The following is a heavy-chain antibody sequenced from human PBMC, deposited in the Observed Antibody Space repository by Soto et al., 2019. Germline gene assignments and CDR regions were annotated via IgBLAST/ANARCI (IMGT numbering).Heavy chain of an antibody. CDR2: ISYDGSNK. D-gene: IGHD3-3*01. J-gene: IGHJ3*02. Sequence: QVQLVESGGGVVQPGRSLRLSCAASGFTFSSYGMHWVRQAPGKGLEWVAVISYDGSNKYYADSVKGRFTISRDNSKNTLYLQMNSLRAEDTAVYYCAKSRRVTYYDFWSGYYTAFDIWGQGTMVTVSS. V-gene: IGHV3-30*18. CDR3: AKSRRVTYYDFWSGYYTAFDI. CDR1: GFTFSSYG.